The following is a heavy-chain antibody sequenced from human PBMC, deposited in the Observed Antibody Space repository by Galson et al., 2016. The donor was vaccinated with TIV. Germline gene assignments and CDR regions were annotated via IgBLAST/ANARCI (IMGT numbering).Heavy chain of an antibody. CDR2: IDPRSVAT. Sequence: SVKVSCKASGDTFTGYYVHWVRQAPGQGLEWMGWIDPRSVATNYAQKFQGRVTMTRDTSISTAHMELTRLTPDDTAVYYCARARYGDYFDYCGQGTLATVSS. CDR1: GDTFTGYY. D-gene: IGHD4-17*01. J-gene: IGHJ4*02. CDR3: ARARYGDYFDY. V-gene: IGHV1-2*02.